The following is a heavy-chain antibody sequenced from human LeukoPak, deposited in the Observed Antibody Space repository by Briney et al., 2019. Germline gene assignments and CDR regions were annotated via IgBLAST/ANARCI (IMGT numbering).Heavy chain of an antibody. CDR1: GGSFSGYY. CDR2: INHSGST. V-gene: IGHV4-34*09. D-gene: IGHD4-17*01. Sequence: SETLSLTCAVYGGSFSGYYWSWIRQPPGKGLEWIGEINHSGSTYYNPSLKSRVTISVDTSKNQFSLKLSSVTAADTAVYYCASSIMTTVTPIDYWGQGTLVTVSS. J-gene: IGHJ4*02. CDR3: ASSIMTTVTPIDY.